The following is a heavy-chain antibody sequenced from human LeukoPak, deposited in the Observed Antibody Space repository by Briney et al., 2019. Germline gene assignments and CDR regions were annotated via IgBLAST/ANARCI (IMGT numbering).Heavy chain of an antibody. CDR3: AREGVYSNGPFDY. Sequence: GGSLRLSCAASGFTFSSYAMHWVRQAPGKGLKWVAVISHDGNNKYNADSVKGRFTISRDNSKNTLYLQTNSLRAEDTAVYYCAREGVYSNGPFDYWGQGTRVTVSS. V-gene: IGHV3-30-3*01. CDR1: GFTFSSYA. J-gene: IGHJ4*02. CDR2: ISHDGNNK. D-gene: IGHD5-18*01.